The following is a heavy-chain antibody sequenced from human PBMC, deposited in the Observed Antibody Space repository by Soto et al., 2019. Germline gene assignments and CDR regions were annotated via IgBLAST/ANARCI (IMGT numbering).Heavy chain of an antibody. V-gene: IGHV4-34*01. CDR2: INHSGST. CDR1: GGSFSGYY. J-gene: IGHJ4*02. D-gene: IGHD2-15*01. Sequence: QVQLQQWGAGLLKPSETLSLTCAVYGGSFSGYYWSWIRQPPGKGLEWIGEINHSGSTNYNPYLKSRVTISVDTSKNQFSLKLSSVTAADTAVYYCARGGGDTAMAGYCSGGSCYGARYYFDYWGQGTLVTVSS. CDR3: ARGGGDTAMAGYCSGGSCYGARYYFDY.